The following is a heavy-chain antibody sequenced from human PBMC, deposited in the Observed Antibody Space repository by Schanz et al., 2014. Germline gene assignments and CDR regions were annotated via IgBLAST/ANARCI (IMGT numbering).Heavy chain of an antibody. CDR1: GFAFSSFA. J-gene: IGHJ4*02. Sequence: EVQLMESGGGLVKPGGSLRLSCVASGFAFSSFAMTWVRQAPGRGLEWVSAISGSGGSTYYADSVKGRFTISRDNSKNTLYLQMNSLRAEDTAVYYCARDHTTESYYSAGPPIDYWGQGTLLTVSS. CDR3: ARDHTTESYYSAGPPIDY. V-gene: IGHV3-23*01. CDR2: ISGSGGST. D-gene: IGHD1-26*01.